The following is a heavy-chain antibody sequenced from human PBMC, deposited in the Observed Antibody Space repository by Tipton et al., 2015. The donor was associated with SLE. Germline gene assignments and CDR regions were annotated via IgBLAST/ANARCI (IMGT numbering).Heavy chain of an antibody. V-gene: IGHV3-23*01. Sequence: LRLSCVASGLIFSTFGMRWVRQSPGKGLECVSAITASGESTDYADSVQGRFTISRDDSKNTLYLQMNSLRTEDTAVYYCAKGGADFDSWGQGTLVTVSS. CDR3: AKGGADFDS. J-gene: IGHJ4*02. CDR1: GLIFSTFG. CDR2: ITASGEST.